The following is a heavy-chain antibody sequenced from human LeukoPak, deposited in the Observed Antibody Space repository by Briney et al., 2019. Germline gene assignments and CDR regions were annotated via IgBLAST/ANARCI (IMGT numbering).Heavy chain of an antibody. D-gene: IGHD3-10*01. Sequence: GFLRLSCAASGFTFSSYWMHWVRQAPGKGLVWVSRINPDGSYTSYADSVKGRFTIARDNAKNTLYLQMNSLRAEDTAVYYCTKDTFGRDDDWGQGTLVTVSS. J-gene: IGHJ4*02. CDR2: INPDGSYT. CDR3: TKDTFGRDDD. V-gene: IGHV3-74*01. CDR1: GFTFSSYW.